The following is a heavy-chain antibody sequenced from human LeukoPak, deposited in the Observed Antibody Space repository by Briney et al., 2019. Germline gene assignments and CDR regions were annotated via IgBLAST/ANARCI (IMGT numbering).Heavy chain of an antibody. J-gene: IGHJ3*02. V-gene: IGHV3-64*01. CDR3: ARLYSGRYELPWEQDAFDI. Sequence: GGSLRLSCAASGFTFSSYAMHWVRQAPGKGLEYVSAISSNGGSTYYANSVKGRFTISRDNSKNTLYLQMGSLRAEDMAVYYCARLYSGRYELPWEQDAFDIWGQGTMVTVSS. CDR1: GFTFSSYA. CDR2: ISSNGGST. D-gene: IGHD1-26*01.